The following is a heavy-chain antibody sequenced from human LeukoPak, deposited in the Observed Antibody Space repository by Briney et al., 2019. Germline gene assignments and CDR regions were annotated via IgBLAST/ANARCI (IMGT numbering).Heavy chain of an antibody. V-gene: IGHV1-18*01. CDR3: ARDRRVGATTFGY. J-gene: IGHJ4*02. Sequence: ASVTVSCTASGYIFTDFGISWVRQAPGQGLEWMGWISAYNGNTNYAQKLQGRVTVTTDTSTSTAYMELRSLRSDDTAVYYCARDRRVGATTFGYWGQGTLVTVSS. CDR1: GYIFTDFG. D-gene: IGHD1-26*01. CDR2: ISAYNGNT.